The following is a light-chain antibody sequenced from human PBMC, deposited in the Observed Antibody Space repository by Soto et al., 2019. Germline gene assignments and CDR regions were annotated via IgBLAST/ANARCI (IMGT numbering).Light chain of an antibody. V-gene: IGKV3-11*01. CDR1: QSVSSY. Sequence: EIVLTQSPAILSMSPGERATLSCRASQSVSSYFAWYQQKPGQAPRLLIYDASNRATSVPARFSGSGSGTYFTLTISSLEPEDFAVYYCQQRRYWPVTFGQGTKVEIK. CDR2: DAS. J-gene: IGKJ1*01. CDR3: QQRRYWPVT.